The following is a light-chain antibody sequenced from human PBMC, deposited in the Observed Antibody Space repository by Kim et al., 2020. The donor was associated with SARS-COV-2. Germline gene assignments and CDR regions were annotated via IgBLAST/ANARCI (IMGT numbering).Light chain of an antibody. CDR3: CSYAGSYTYV. V-gene: IGLV2-11*01. CDR2: DVS. J-gene: IGLJ1*01. Sequence: GQSVTITCTGTSSDVGGYNYVSWYQQHPGKAPKLMNYDVSKRPSGVPDRFSGSKSGNTASLTISGLQAEDEADYYCCSYAGSYTYVFGTGTKVTVL. CDR1: SSDVGGYNY.